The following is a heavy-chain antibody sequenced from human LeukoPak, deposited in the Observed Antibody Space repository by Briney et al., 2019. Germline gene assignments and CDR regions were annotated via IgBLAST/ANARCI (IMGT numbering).Heavy chain of an antibody. CDR2: VSSNGGRT. CDR3: ARGLLPSYFDL. V-gene: IGHV3-64*01. Sequence: GGSLRLSCAASGFTFSSSAMNWVRQAPGKGLEYVAAVSSNGGRTYYANSVKGRFSISRDNSRNTLYLQMNSLRAEDTAVYYCARGLLPSYFDLWGRGTLVTVSS. CDR1: GFTFSSSA. J-gene: IGHJ2*01.